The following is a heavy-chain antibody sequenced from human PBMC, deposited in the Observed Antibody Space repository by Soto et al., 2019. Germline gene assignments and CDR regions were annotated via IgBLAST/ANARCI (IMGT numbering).Heavy chain of an antibody. CDR1: GFTFSSYA. V-gene: IGHV3-23*01. J-gene: IGHJ4*02. CDR2: ISGSGGST. D-gene: IGHD1-26*01. Sequence: EVQLLESGGGLVQPGGSLRLSCAASGFTFSSYAMSWARQAPGKGLEWVSAISGSGGSTYYADSVKGRFTISRDNSKNTLYRQMKSLRAEDKAVYYCEVIVGATTLVCRGQGTLVTVSS. CDR3: EVIVGATTLVC.